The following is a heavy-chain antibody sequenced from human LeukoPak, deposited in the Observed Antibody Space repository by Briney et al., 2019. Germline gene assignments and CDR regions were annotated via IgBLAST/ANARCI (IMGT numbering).Heavy chain of an antibody. CDR2: ISNDGSDK. CDR1: GFTFSSYV. D-gene: IGHD6-19*01. J-gene: IGHJ4*02. Sequence: GGSLRLSCAASGFTFSSYVLHWVRQAPGKGLEWVAAISNDGSDKYYADSVKGRFTISRDNSKNTLDLQMNSLRTEDTAVYYCARDRDSSGCLDYWGQGTLVTVSS. V-gene: IGHV3-30*04. CDR3: ARDRDSSGCLDY.